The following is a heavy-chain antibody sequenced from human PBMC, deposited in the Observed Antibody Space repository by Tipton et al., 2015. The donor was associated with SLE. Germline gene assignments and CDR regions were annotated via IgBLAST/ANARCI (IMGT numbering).Heavy chain of an antibody. J-gene: IGHJ2*01. CDR1: GGSISSYY. CDR2: IYTNENT. Sequence: TLSLTCTVSGGSISSYYWSWVLPPAGGGLEWIGRIYTNENTNYNPSLKSRVTMSVDTSKNHFSLKLISVTAADTAVYYCAREFLNPVTTVHYYFDLWGRGTLVTVSS. CDR3: AREFLNPVTTVHYYFDL. V-gene: IGHV4-4*07. D-gene: IGHD4-11*01.